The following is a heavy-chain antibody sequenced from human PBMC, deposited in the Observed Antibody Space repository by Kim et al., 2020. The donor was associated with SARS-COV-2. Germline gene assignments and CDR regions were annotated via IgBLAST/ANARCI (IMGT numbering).Heavy chain of an antibody. J-gene: IGHJ4*02. CDR3: AKDYFGSAWGTRYPPDFDY. Sequence: GRFTISRDNSKNTLYLQMNSLRAEDTAVYYCAKDYFGSAWGTRYPPDFDYWGQGTLVTVSS. V-gene: IGHV3-30*02. D-gene: IGHD3-10*01.